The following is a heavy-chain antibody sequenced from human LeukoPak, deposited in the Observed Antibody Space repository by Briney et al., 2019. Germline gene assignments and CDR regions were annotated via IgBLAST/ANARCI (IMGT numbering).Heavy chain of an antibody. V-gene: IGHV3-15*01. Sequence: GGSLRLSCAGSEFTFSNAWMSWVRQAPGKGLEWVGRIKSKTNGGTTDYAAHVKGRFTISRDDSKNTLYLQMNSLEIEDTAVYYCTTENNCFDYWGQEILVTVSS. J-gene: IGHJ4*02. CDR1: EFTFSNAW. CDR3: TTENNCFDY. CDR2: IKSKTNGGTT.